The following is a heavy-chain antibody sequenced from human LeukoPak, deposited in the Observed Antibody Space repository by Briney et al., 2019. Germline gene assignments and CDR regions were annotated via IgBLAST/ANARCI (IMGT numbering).Heavy chain of an antibody. Sequence: PGGSLRLSCAVSGFSVNNKYISWFRHAPGKGLECVSAIHAIGNTQYSASVESRFIISRDIYKNTVYLQMNSLRAEDTAVYYCARDVAFKAFDCWGQGTLVTVYS. CDR3: ARDVAFKAFDC. CDR2: IHAIGNT. CDR1: GFSVNNKY. J-gene: IGHJ4*02. V-gene: IGHV3-53*01. D-gene: IGHD5-12*01.